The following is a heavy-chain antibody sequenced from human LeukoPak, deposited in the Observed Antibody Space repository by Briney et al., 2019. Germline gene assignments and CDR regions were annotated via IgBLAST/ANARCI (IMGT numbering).Heavy chain of an antibody. D-gene: IGHD3-9*01. CDR2: GXGGST. V-gene: IGHV3-23*01. Sequence: GXGGSTYYADSVKGGFTISRDNSKTTLYLQMNSLRAEDTAVYYCAKVEKRLRYFYWFGPYYFDYWGQGTLVTVSS. CDR3: AKVEKRLRYFYWFGPYYFDY. J-gene: IGHJ4*02.